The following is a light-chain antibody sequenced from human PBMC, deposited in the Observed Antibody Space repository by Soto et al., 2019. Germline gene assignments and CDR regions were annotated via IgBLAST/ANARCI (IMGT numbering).Light chain of an antibody. J-gene: IGKJ2*01. V-gene: IGKV3-15*01. Sequence: EVVLTQSPATLAVSPGERATLSFSASQTVSRSLAWYQQKPGQAPRLLIYGASTRATGIPGRFSGSGSGTDFTLTISSLQSEDFAVYYCQQYIDWPPYTFGQGTKVDIK. CDR3: QQYIDWPPYT. CDR1: QTVSRS. CDR2: GAS.